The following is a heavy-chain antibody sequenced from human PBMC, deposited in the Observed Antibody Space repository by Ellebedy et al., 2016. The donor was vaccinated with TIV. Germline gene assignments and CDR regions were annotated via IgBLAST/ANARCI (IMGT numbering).Heavy chain of an antibody. V-gene: IGHV3-30*07. D-gene: IGHD5-12*01. CDR3: TTGIDPRYAVDY. Sequence: SVKGRFTISRDNSENTLYLQMNSLKTEDTAVYYCTTGIDPRYAVDYWGQGTLVTVSS. J-gene: IGHJ4*02.